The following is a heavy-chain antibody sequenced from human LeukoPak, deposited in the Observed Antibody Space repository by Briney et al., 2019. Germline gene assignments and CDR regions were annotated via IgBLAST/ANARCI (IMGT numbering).Heavy chain of an antibody. J-gene: IGHJ4*02. D-gene: IGHD1-7*01. Sequence: SQTLSLTCTVSGGSITSGVYYWSWIRQPPGKGLEWIGYIYHTGSTYYNPSLKSRVTASIDRSKNQFSLKLSSVTAADTAVYYCARVTGTTLAFDYWGQGTLVTVSS. V-gene: IGHV4-30-2*01. CDR2: IYHTGST. CDR3: ARVTGTTLAFDY. CDR1: GGSITSGVYY.